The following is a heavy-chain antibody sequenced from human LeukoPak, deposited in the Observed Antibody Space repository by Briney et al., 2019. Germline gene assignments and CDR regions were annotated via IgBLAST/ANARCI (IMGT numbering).Heavy chain of an antibody. CDR1: GFTFSADS. J-gene: IGHJ4*02. CDR2: IISSSYM. Sequence: GGSLRLSCAASGFTFSADSMSWVRQAPGKGLEWVSSIISSSYMYYADSVKGRFAISRDNAKNSLYLQMNSLRAEDTAVYYCARDRGRWGQGTLVTVSS. CDR3: ARDRGR. V-gene: IGHV3-21*01. D-gene: IGHD3-10*01.